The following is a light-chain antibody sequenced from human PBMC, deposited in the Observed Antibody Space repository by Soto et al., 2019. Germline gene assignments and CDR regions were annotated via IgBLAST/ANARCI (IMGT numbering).Light chain of an antibody. CDR3: QQYGSSPPSWT. CDR1: QTIGSTY. CDR2: GAS. J-gene: IGKJ1*01. Sequence: EIVLTQSPGTLSLSPGETATLSCRASQTIGSTYLAWYQQKPGQAPRLLIYGASSRATGIPDRFSGSGSGTDFTLTISRLEPEDFAVYYCQQYGSSPPSWTFGQGTKVDIK. V-gene: IGKV3-20*01.